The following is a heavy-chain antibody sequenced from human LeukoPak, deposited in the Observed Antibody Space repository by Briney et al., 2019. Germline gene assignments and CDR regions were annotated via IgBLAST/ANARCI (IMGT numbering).Heavy chain of an antibody. D-gene: IGHD3-10*01. CDR2: IYYSGST. CDR1: GGSINNYY. V-gene: IGHV4-59*08. J-gene: IGHJ4*02. CDR3: ARHVGVGYYGSFDY. Sequence: SETLSLTCSVSGGSINNYYWSWIRQPPGKGLEWIGYIYYSGSTNYNSSLKSRVTISVDTSKNQFSLKLSSVTAADTAVYYCARHVGVGYYGSFDYWGQGTLVTVSS.